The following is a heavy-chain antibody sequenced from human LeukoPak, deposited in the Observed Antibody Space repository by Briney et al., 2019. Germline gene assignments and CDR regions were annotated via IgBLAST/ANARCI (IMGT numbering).Heavy chain of an antibody. J-gene: IGHJ4*02. Sequence: SETLSLTCTVSGYSISSNSYWGWIRQPPGKGLEWIGTIFHSGSTYYHPSLKSRVTISVDTSKNQFSLKLTSVTAADTAVYYCARQGDIIFLPALDYWGQGTLVTVSS. CDR3: ARQGDIIFLPALDY. V-gene: IGHV4-38-2*02. CDR2: IFHSGST. D-gene: IGHD2-2*01. CDR1: GYSISSNSY.